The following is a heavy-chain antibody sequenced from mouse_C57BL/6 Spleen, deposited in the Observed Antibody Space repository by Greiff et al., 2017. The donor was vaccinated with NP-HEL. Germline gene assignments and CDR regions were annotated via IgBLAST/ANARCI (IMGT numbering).Heavy chain of an antibody. CDR1: GYSITSGYY. Sequence: EVQLQQSGPGLVKPSQSLSLTCSVTGYSITSGYYWNWIRQFPGNKLEWMGYISYDGSNNYNPSLKNRISITRDTSKNQFFLKLNSVTTEDTATYYCAGELGRRERYFDVWGTGTTVTVSS. V-gene: IGHV3-6*01. CDR2: ISYDGSN. J-gene: IGHJ1*03. CDR3: AGELGRRERYFDV. D-gene: IGHD4-1*01.